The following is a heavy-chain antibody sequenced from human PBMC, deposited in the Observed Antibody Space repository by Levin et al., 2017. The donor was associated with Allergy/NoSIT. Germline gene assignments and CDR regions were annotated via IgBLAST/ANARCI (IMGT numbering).Heavy chain of an antibody. D-gene: IGHD6-19*01. Sequence: GSLRLSCAVYGGSFNGYYWNWIRQPPGKGLEWLGEVDLTGRINYNPSLRSRVTISLDRAKSQFSLQMSSVTAADTAVYYCARGDFAGSDWFWGQGNLVTVSS. CDR3: ARGDFAGSDWF. V-gene: IGHV4-34*01. CDR2: VDLTGRI. J-gene: IGHJ4*02. CDR1: GGSFNGYY.